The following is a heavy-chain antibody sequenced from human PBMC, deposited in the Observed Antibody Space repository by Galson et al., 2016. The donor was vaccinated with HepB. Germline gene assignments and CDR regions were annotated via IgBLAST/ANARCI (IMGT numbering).Heavy chain of an antibody. CDR2: IYYSGRT. V-gene: IGHV4-59*01. CDR3: ASGYSSGWYYFDS. J-gene: IGHJ4*02. Sequence: LSLTCSVSGGSFSSYYLSWIRPPPGKGSEWIGYIYYSGRTNYNPSLKSRVTISVDTSRNQFSLKLSSVTAADTAVYFCASGYSSGWYYFDSWGQGTLVTVSS. D-gene: IGHD6-19*01. CDR1: GGSFSSYY.